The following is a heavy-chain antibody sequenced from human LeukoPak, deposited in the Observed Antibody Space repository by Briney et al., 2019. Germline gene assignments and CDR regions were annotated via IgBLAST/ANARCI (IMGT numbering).Heavy chain of an antibody. CDR1: GFTFSSYA. J-gene: IGHJ4*02. CDR2: IRSKAYGGTT. CDR3: TSETPVVSIAAAGSIQLADY. Sequence: GGSLRLSCAASGFTFSSYAMSWVRQAPGKGLEWVGFIRSKAYGGTTEYAASVKGRFTISRDDSKSIAYLQMNSLKTEDTAVYYCTSETPVVSIAAAGSIQLADYWGQGTLVTVSS. D-gene: IGHD6-13*01. V-gene: IGHV3-49*04.